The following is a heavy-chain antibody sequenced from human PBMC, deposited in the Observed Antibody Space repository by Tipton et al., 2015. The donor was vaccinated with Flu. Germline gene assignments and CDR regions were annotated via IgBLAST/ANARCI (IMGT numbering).Heavy chain of an antibody. J-gene: IGHJ5*02. V-gene: IGHV1-8*01. D-gene: IGHD3-10*01. Sequence: QVQLVQSGAEVRKPGASVKVSCKASGYTFTSYDINWVRQATGQGLEWMGWMNPNSGNTGYAQKFQGRVTMTRNTSISTAYMELSSLRSEDTAVYYCARTTPTMVRGHNWFDPWGQGTLVTVSS. CDR3: ARTTPTMVRGHNWFDP. CDR1: GYTFTSYD. CDR2: MNPNSGNT.